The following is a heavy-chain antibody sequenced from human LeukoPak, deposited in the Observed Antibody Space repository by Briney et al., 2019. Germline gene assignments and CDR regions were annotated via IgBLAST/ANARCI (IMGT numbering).Heavy chain of an antibody. CDR1: GGSISSYY. J-gene: IGHJ4*02. CDR3: ARDPDSGYEGRFDY. D-gene: IGHD5-12*01. V-gene: IGHV4-4*07. Sequence: SETLSLTCTVSGGSISSYYWSWIRQPAGKGLEWIGRIYTSGSTNYNPSLKSRVTMSADTSKNQFSLKLSSVTAADTAVYYCARDPDSGYEGRFDYWGQGTLVTVSS. CDR2: IYTSGST.